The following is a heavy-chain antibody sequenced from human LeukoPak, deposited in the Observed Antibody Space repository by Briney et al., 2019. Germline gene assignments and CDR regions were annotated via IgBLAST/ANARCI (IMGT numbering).Heavy chain of an antibody. CDR1: GFTFSSYS. D-gene: IGHD2-21*01. J-gene: IGHJ6*02. CDR3: ARDRVLYFYYGMDV. Sequence: GGSLRLSCAASGFTFSSYSIHWVRQAPGKGLEWVAVVSYDGSSENYADSVKGRFTTSRDNSKNTLYLQMNSLRAEDTAVYYCARDRVLYFYYGMDVWGQGTTVTVSS. V-gene: IGHV3-30-3*01. CDR2: VSYDGSSE.